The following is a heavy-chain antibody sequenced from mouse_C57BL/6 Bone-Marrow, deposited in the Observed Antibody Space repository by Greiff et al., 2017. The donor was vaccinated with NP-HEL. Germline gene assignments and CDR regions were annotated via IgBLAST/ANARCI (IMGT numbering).Heavy chain of an antibody. V-gene: IGHV1-69*01. Sequence: QVQLQQPGAELVMPGASVKLSCKASGYTFTSYWMHWVKQRPGQGLEWIGEIDPSDSYTNYNQKFKGKSTLTVDKSSSTAYMQLSSLTSEDSAVYYCARGPIYDGYYGFAGGGRGGVVTVSA. J-gene: IGHJ3*01. CDR1: GYTFTSYW. CDR3: ARGPIYDGYYGFAG. CDR2: IDPSDSYT. D-gene: IGHD2-3*01.